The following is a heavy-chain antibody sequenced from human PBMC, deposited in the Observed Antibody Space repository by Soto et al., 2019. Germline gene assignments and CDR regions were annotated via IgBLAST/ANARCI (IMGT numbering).Heavy chain of an antibody. J-gene: IGHJ3*02. V-gene: IGHV4-39*01. D-gene: IGHD3-22*01. CDR2: IYYSGST. CDR1: GGSISSSSYY. Sequence: QLQLQESGPGLVKPSETLSLTCTVSGGSISSSSYYWGWIRQPPGKGLEWIGSIYYSGSTYYNPSLKSRVTISVDTSKNQFSLKLSSVTAADAAVYYCAEGYYYDSSGYYFTFYAFDIWGQGTMVTVSS. CDR3: AEGYYYDSSGYYFTFYAFDI.